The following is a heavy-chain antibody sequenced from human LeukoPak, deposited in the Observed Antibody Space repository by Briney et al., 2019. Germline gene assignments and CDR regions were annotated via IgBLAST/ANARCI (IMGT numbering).Heavy chain of an antibody. D-gene: IGHD6-19*01. J-gene: IGHJ4*02. Sequence: GGSLRLSCAASGFTFSSYSMNWVRQAPGKGLEWVSYISSSGSTIYYADSVKGRFTISRDNAKNSLYLQMNSLRAEDTAVYYCARGGLSGWYYFDYWGQGNLVTVSS. CDR1: GFTFSSYS. CDR2: ISSSGSTI. CDR3: ARGGLSGWYYFDY. V-gene: IGHV3-48*04.